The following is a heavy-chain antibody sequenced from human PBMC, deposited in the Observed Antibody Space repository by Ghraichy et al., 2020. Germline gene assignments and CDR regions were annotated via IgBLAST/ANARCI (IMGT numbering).Heavy chain of an antibody. V-gene: IGHV4-39*02. D-gene: IGHD2-21*02. J-gene: IGHJ6*02. CDR3: ARDNCGGDCYSPGYYYYGMDV. CDR2: IYYSGNT. CDR1: GGSISSSSYY. Sequence: TLSLTCTVSGGSISSSSYYWGWIRQPPGKGLEWIGSIYYSGNTYYNPSLKSRVTISVDTSKNQFSLKLSSVTAADTAVYYCARDNCGGDCYSPGYYYYGMDVWGQGTTVTVSS.